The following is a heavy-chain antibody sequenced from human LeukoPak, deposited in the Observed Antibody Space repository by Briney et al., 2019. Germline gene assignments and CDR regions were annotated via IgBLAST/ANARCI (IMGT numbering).Heavy chain of an antibody. D-gene: IGHD3-22*01. Sequence: GGSLRLSCAASGSTFSSYAMSWVRQAPGKGLEWVSAISGSGGSTYYADSVKGRFTISRDNSKNTLYLQMNSLRAEDTAVYYCAKDVSASEYYYDSSGYSDYWGQGTLVTVSS. J-gene: IGHJ4*02. CDR1: GSTFSSYA. CDR3: AKDVSASEYYYDSSGYSDY. V-gene: IGHV3-23*01. CDR2: ISGSGGST.